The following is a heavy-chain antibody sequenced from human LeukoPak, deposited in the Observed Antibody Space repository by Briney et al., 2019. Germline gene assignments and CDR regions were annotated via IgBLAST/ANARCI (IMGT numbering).Heavy chain of an antibody. CDR2: ISAYNGNT. V-gene: IGHV1-18*01. CDR3: ARDNQAVAGTEEYPLGFDY. D-gene: IGHD6-19*01. Sequence: GASVKVSCKAPGYTFTSYGISWVRQAPGQGLEWMGWISAYNGNTNYAQKLQGRVTMTTDTSTSTAYMELRSLRSDDTAVYYCARDNQAVAGTEEYPLGFDYWGQGTLVTVSS. CDR1: GYTFTSYG. J-gene: IGHJ4*02.